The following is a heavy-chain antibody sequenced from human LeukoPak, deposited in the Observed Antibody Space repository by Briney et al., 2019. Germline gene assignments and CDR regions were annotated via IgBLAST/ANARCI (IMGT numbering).Heavy chain of an antibody. CDR1: GYSFTSYW. CDR3: ARQPLYRTSSCDY. D-gene: IGHD6-6*01. J-gene: IGHJ4*02. V-gene: IGHV5-51*01. CDR2: IYPGDSDT. Sequence: GESLKISCKGSGYSFTSYWISWVRQVPGKGLEWMGIIYPGDSDTKYSPSFQGQVTISADKSIGTAYLHWSSLKASDTAMYYCARQPLYRTSSCDYWGQGTLVTVSS.